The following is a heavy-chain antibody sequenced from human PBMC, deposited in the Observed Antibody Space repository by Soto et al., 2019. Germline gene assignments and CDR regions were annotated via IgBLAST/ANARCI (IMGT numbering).Heavy chain of an antibody. CDR2: IYWDDDK. J-gene: IGHJ5*02. D-gene: IGHD3-10*01. V-gene: IGHV2-5*02. CDR3: TYVYYNSGRWDA. Sequence: ITLKESGPTLVKPTQTLTLTCTFSGFSLSTSAVGVGWIRQPPGKALEWLALIYWDDDKRYSPSLKTRLTITKDTSKNQVVLTMNNMDPVDTATSCCTYVYYNSGRWDAWGQGTLVTVSS. CDR1: GFSLSTSAVG.